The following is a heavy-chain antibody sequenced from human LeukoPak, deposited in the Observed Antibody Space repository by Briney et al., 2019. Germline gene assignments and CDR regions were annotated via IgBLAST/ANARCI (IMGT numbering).Heavy chain of an antibody. V-gene: IGHV4-39*07. CDR2: IFYSGST. CDR3: ARAWRGGYFDY. CDR1: SGSISTSNYY. J-gene: IGHJ4*02. D-gene: IGHD3-3*01. Sequence: SETLSLTCTVSSGSISTSNYYWGWVRQPPGKALEWIGNIFYSGSTYYSPSLKSRVTISLDTSRNQFSLKLNSVTAADTAVYYCARAWRGGYFDYWGQGTLVTVSS.